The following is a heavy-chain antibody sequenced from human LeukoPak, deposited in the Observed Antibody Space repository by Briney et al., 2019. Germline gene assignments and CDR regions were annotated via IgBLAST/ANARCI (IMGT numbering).Heavy chain of an antibody. CDR3: ARDEYSSPSEVSWFDP. D-gene: IGHD6-6*01. CDR1: GASISSGGYY. J-gene: IGHJ5*02. V-gene: IGHV4-31*03. Sequence: PSETLSLTCTVSGASISSGGYYWSWIRQDPGKGLEWIGYIQYSGSTSYYNPSLKSRVSISVDTSKNQFSLRLSSVTAADTAVYYCARDEYSSPSEVSWFDPWGQGTLVTVSS. CDR2: IQYSGSTS.